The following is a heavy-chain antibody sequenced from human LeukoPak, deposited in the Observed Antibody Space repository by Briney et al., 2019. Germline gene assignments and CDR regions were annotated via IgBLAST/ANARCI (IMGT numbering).Heavy chain of an antibody. V-gene: IGHV4-34*01. CDR3: ARHLGGYYHDSTKGYFDL. J-gene: IGHJ2*01. CDR2: INHSGST. Sequence: NPSETLSLTCAVYGGSFSGYYWSWIRQPPGKGLEWIGEINHSGSTNYNPSLKSRVTISVDTSKNQFSLELSSVTAADTAVYYCARHLGGYYHDSTKGYFDLWGRGTLVTVSS. CDR1: GGSFSGYY. D-gene: IGHD3-22*01.